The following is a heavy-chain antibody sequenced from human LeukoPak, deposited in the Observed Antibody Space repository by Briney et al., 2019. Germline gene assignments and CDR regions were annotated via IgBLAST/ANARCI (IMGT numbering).Heavy chain of an antibody. CDR2: INPCGGST. J-gene: IGHJ5*02. Sequence: ASVKVSCKASGYTFTSYYMHWVRQAPGQGLEWMGIINPCGGSTSYAQKFQGRVTMTRDMSTSTVYMELSSLRSEDTAVYYCARGRGTYIVVVVAALTGASNWFDPWGQGTLVTVSS. CDR1: GYTFTSYY. D-gene: IGHD2-15*01. V-gene: IGHV1-46*01. CDR3: ARGRGTYIVVVVAALTGASNWFDP.